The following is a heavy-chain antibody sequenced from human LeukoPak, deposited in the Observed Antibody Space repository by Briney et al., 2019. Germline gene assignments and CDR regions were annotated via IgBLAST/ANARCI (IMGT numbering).Heavy chain of an antibody. D-gene: IGHD2-15*01. V-gene: IGHV3-30*04. J-gene: IGHJ4*02. Sequence: GGSLRLTCAASGFTFSSYARHWVRQAPGKGLEWVAVISYDGSNKYYADSVKGRFNISRDNSKNTLYLQMNSLRAEDTAVYYCIRGGKVVPFDYWGQGTLVTVSS. CDR3: IRGGKVVPFDY. CDR2: ISYDGSNK. CDR1: GFTFSSYA.